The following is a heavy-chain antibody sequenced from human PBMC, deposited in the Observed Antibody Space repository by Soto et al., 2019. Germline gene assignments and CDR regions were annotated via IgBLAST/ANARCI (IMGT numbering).Heavy chain of an antibody. CDR1: GFTFSSYG. J-gene: IGHJ4*02. CDR3: ASEALNAAAGTSDY. D-gene: IGHD6-13*01. Sequence: GGSLRLSCAASGFTFSSYGMHWVRQAPGKGLEWVAVISYDGSNKYYADSVKGRITISRDNSKNTLYLQMNSLRAEDTAVYYFASEALNAAAGTSDYWGQGTLATVSS. CDR2: ISYDGSNK. V-gene: IGHV3-30*03.